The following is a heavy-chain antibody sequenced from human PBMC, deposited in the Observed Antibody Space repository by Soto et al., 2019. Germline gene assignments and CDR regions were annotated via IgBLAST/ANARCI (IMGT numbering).Heavy chain of an antibody. D-gene: IGHD5-18*01. J-gene: IGHJ4*02. CDR1: GDSISSSSYY. CDR3: ARGRIQLWYPFDY. Sequence: SETLSLTCDVSGDSISSSSYYWGWIRQPPGKGLEWIGSISYSGSTYYNPTLKSRLIISVDTSKSQFSLKLSSVTAADTAVYYCARGRIQLWYPFDYWGQGTLVTVSS. CDR2: ISYSGST. V-gene: IGHV4-39*07.